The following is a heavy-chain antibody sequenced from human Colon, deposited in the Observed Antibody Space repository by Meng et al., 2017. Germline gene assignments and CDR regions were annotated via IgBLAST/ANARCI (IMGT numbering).Heavy chain of an antibody. Sequence: VQLQESGPGLGKPSQTLSLTCTVSGGSISSGDYYWSWSRQHPGKGLEWIGYFYFSGNTYYNPSLKSRVSISVDTSKNRFSLNLSSVTAADTAVYYCARYFYDSRGVTWFDPWGQGTLVTVSS. D-gene: IGHD3-22*01. CDR1: GGSISSGDYY. J-gene: IGHJ5*02. CDR2: FYFSGNT. V-gene: IGHV4-31*03. CDR3: ARYFYDSRGVTWFDP.